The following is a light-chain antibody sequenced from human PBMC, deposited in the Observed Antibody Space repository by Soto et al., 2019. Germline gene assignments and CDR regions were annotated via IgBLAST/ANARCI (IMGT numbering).Light chain of an antibody. CDR1: SSNIGAGYD. CDR2: GNS. Sequence: QLVLTQPPSVSGAPGQRVTISCTGSSSNIGAGYDVHWYQQLPGTAPKLIIYGNSNRPSGVPDRFSGSKSGTSASLAITGLQAEDEADYYCQSYDSSLSGSGVFGGGTKLTVL. V-gene: IGLV1-40*01. J-gene: IGLJ2*01. CDR3: QSYDSSLSGSGV.